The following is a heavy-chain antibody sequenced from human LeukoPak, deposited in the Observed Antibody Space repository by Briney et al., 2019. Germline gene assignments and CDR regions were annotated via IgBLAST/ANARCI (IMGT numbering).Heavy chain of an antibody. CDR1: GGSISSSSYY. CDR3: ARRNYYGSGSLDDY. CDR2: IYYSGST. Sequence: KPSETLSLTCTVSGGSISSSSYYWGWIRHPPGKGLEWIGSIYYSGSTYYNPSLKSRVTISVDTSKNQFSLKLSSVTAADTAVYYCARRNYYGSGSLDDYWGQGTLVTVSS. V-gene: IGHV4-39*01. D-gene: IGHD3-10*01. J-gene: IGHJ4*02.